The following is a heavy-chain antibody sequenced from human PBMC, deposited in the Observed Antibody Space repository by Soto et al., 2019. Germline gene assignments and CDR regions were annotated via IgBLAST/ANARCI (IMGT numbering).Heavy chain of an antibody. CDR1: RFTFTSHA. CDR3: AKDSGYQLPDNYFYYGLDV. J-gene: IGHJ6*02. CDR2: ISYDEIDK. Sequence: GGSLRLSCAACRFTFTSHAMHWARQTTGKGLEWVAAISYDEIDKKYASSVKGRFTVSRDNVKNTLSLQMNSLRPEDTAVYYCAKDSGYQLPDNYFYYGLDVWGQGTTVTVSS. V-gene: IGHV3-30*18. D-gene: IGHD2-2*01.